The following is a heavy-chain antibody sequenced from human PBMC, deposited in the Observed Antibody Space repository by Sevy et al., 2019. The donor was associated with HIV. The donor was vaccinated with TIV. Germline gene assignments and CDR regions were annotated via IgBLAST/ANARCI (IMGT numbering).Heavy chain of an antibody. CDR2: INPNSGGT. CDR1: GYTFTGYY. V-gene: IGHV1-2*02. CDR3: ARVSKRWYSSSWETVNYYYYYMDV. D-gene: IGHD6-13*01. Sequence: ASVKVSCKASGYTFTGYYMHWVRQAPGQGLEWMGWINPNSGGTNYAQKFQGRVTMTRDTSISTAYMELSRLRSDDTAVYYCARVSKRWYSSSWETVNYYYYYMDVWGKGTTVTVSS. J-gene: IGHJ6*03.